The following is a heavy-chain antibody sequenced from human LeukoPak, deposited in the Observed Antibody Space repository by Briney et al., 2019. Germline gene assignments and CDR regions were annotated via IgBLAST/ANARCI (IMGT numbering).Heavy chain of an antibody. J-gene: IGHJ4*02. CDR3: ARENDVNYYDSSGYDY. CDR2: ISSSSSTI. V-gene: IGHV3-48*01. Sequence: GGSLRLSCAASGFTFSSYSMNWVRQAPGKGLEWVSYISSSSSTIYYADSVKGRFTISRDNAKNSLYLQMNSLRAEDTAVYYCARENDVNYYDSSGYDYWGQGTLVTVSS. D-gene: IGHD3-22*01. CDR1: GFTFSSYS.